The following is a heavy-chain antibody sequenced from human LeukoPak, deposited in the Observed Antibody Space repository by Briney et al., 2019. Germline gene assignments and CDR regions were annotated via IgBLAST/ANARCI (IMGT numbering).Heavy chain of an antibody. J-gene: IGHJ6*03. Sequence: SETLSLTCTVSGGSISSYYWSWIRQPPGKGLEWIGYIYYSGSTNYNPSLKSRVTISVDTSKNQFSLKLSSVTAADTAVYYCASETQLAYMDVWGKGTTVTISS. CDR2: IYYSGST. CDR1: GGSISSYY. D-gene: IGHD5-18*01. V-gene: IGHV4-59*01. CDR3: ASETQLAYMDV.